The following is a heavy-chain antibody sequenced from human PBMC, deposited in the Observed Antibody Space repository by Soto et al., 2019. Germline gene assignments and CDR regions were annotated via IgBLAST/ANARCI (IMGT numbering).Heavy chain of an antibody. Sequence: SETLSLTCTVSGGSISSYYWSWIRQPPWKGLEWIGYIYYSGSTNYNPSLKSRATISVDTSKNQFSLKLSSVTAADTAVYYCARPHGGSSGWDNWFDPWGQGTLVTVSS. CDR1: GGSISSYY. J-gene: IGHJ5*02. D-gene: IGHD6-25*01. V-gene: IGHV4-59*01. CDR2: IYYSGST. CDR3: ARPHGGSSGWDNWFDP.